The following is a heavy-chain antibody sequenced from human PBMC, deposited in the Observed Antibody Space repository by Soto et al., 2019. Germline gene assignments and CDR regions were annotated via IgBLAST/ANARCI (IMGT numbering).Heavy chain of an antibody. CDR3: ARAYTYYYDSSGYYWFDP. V-gene: IGHV1-18*04. CDR1: GYTFTSYG. Sequence: ASVKVSCKASGYTFTSYGISWVRQAPGQGLEWMGWISAYNGNTNYAQKLQGRVTMTTDTSTSTAYMELRSLRSDDTAVYYCARAYTYYYDSSGYYWFDPWGQGTLVTVSP. D-gene: IGHD3-22*01. J-gene: IGHJ5*02. CDR2: ISAYNGNT.